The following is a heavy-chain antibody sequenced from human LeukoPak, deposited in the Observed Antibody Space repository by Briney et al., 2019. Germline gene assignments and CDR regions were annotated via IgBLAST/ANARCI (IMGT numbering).Heavy chain of an antibody. J-gene: IGHJ4*02. CDR3: ARGRRLDYGDNFDY. CDR1: EFTFSSYE. V-gene: IGHV3-48*03. D-gene: IGHD4-17*01. CDR2: ISSSGSTI. Sequence: GGSLRLSCAASEFTFSSYEMNWVRQAPGKGLQWVSYISSSGSTIYYADSVKGRFTISRDNAKNSLYLQMNSLRAEDTAVYYCARGRRLDYGDNFDYWGQGTLVTVSS.